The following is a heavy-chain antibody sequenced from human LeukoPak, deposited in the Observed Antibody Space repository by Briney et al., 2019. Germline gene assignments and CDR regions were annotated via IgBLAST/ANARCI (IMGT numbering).Heavy chain of an antibody. J-gene: IGHJ3*02. V-gene: IGHV3-11*05. D-gene: IGHD3-3*01. Sequence: GGSLRLSCAASGFTFSDYYMSWIRQAPGKGLEWVSYISSSSSYTNYADSVKGRFTISRDNAKNSLYLQMNSLRAEDTAVYYCARDPYYDFWSGYPSDAFDIWGQGTMVTVSS. CDR1: GFTFSDYY. CDR2: ISSSSSYT. CDR3: ARDPYYDFWSGYPSDAFDI.